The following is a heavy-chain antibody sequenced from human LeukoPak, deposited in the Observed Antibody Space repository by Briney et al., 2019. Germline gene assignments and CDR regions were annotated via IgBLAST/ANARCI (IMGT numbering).Heavy chain of an antibody. CDR1: GFTFSSYA. CDR2: ISGSGGST. D-gene: IGHD3-10*01. CDR3: AKAFLSRSLRPYYYYYYGMDV. V-gene: IGHV3-23*01. J-gene: IGHJ6*02. Sequence: PGGSLRLSCAASGFTFSSYAMSWVRQAPGKGLEWVSAISGSGGSTYYADSVKGRFTISRDNSKNTLYLQMNSLRAEDTAVYYCAKAFLSRSLRPYYYYYYGMDVWGQGTTVTVSS.